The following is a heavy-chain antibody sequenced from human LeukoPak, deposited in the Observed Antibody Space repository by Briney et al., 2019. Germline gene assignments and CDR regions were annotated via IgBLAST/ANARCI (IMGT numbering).Heavy chain of an antibody. V-gene: IGHV4-59*01. CDR1: GGSISSYY. CDR2: IYYSGST. J-gene: IGHJ6*03. Sequence: NPSETLSLTCTVSGGSISSYYWSWIRQPPGKGLEWIGYIYYSGSTNYNPSLKSRVTISVDTSKNQFSLKLSSVTAADTAVYYCARTPSTHYYYMDVWGKGTTVTVSS. D-gene: IGHD1-1*01. CDR3: ARTPSTHYYYMDV.